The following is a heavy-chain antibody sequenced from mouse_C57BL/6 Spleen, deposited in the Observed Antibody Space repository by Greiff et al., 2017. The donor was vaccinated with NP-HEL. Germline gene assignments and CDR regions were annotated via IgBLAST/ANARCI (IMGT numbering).Heavy chain of an antibody. CDR3: ARWTVTPYYFDY. CDR2: INPSSGYT. J-gene: IGHJ2*01. D-gene: IGHD2-13*01. CDR1: GYTFTSYT. Sequence: VQLVESGAELARPGASVKMSCKASGYTFTSYTMHWVKQRPGQGLEWIGYINPSSGYTKYNQKFKDKATLTADKSSSTAYMQLSSLTSEDSAVYYCARWTVTPYYFDYWGQGTTLTVSS. V-gene: IGHV1-4*01.